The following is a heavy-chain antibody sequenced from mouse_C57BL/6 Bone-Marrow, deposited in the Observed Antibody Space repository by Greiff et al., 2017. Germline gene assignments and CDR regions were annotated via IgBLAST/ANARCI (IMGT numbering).Heavy chain of an antibody. CDR1: GYTFTSYG. D-gene: IGHD2-3*01. CDR2: IYPRSGNT. V-gene: IGHV1-81*01. CDR3: TRSWILGTMDY. J-gene: IGHJ4*01. Sequence: QVQLQQSGAELARPGASVKMSCKASGYTFTSYGISWVKQRTGQGLEWIGEIYPRSGNTYYNEKFKGKATLTADKSSSTAYMELSSLTSEDSAVYFCTRSWILGTMDYWGQGTSVTVSS.